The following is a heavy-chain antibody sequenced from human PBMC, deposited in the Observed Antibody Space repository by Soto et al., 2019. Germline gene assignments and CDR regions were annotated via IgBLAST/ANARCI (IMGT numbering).Heavy chain of an antibody. CDR2: IIAALGTA. J-gene: IGHJ2*01. V-gene: IGHV1-69*08. D-gene: IGHD4-17*01. CDR3: ARPDFGDYWYFDL. CDR1: GGTFSSHT. Sequence: QDQLVQSGAEVKKPGSSVKVSCKASGGTFSSHTFSWVRQAPGQGLEWMGRIIAALGTATYAPKFQARVTITADESETTVYMELNSLRSEDTAVYYCARPDFGDYWYFDLWGRGTLVTVSS.